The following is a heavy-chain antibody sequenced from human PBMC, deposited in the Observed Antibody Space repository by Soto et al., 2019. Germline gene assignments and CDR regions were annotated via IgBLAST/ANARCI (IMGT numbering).Heavy chain of an antibody. V-gene: IGHV3-23*01. D-gene: IGHD3-22*01. CDR2: ISGSGGST. CDR1: GFTFSSYA. J-gene: IGHJ4*02. Sequence: GGSLRLSCAASGFTFSSYAMSWVRQAPGKGLEWVSAISGSGGSTYYADSVKGRFTISRDNSKNTLYLQMNSLRAEDTAVYYCAKAPDSRRATGFDYFDYWGQGTLVTVSS. CDR3: AKAPDSRRATGFDYFDY.